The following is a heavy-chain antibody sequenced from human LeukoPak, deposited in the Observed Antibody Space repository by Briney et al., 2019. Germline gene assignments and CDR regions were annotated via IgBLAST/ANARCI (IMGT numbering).Heavy chain of an antibody. Sequence: GGSLRLSCAASGFTVSSNYMSWVRQAPGKGLEWVSVIYSGGSTYYADSVKGRFTISRDNSKNTLYLQMNSLRAEDTAMYYCARASGSYYWGYFDYWGQGTLVTVSS. CDR3: ARASGSYYWGYFDY. J-gene: IGHJ4*02. V-gene: IGHV3-66*01. D-gene: IGHD1-26*01. CDR2: IYSGGST. CDR1: GFTVSSNY.